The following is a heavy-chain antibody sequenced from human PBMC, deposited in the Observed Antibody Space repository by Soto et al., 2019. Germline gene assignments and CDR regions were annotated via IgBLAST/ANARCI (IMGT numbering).Heavy chain of an antibody. D-gene: IGHD3-22*01. CDR2: IIPIFGTA. CDR3: ARAISDYFYFDY. Sequence: QVQLVQSGTEMKKPGSSVKVSCKASGGTFSNYAISWVRQAPGQGLEWMGGIIPIFGTANYAQKFQGRVTITAGESTSTAYMELSSLRSEDTAVYYCARAISDYFYFDYWGQGTLLTVSS. V-gene: IGHV1-69*01. CDR1: GGTFSNYA. J-gene: IGHJ4*02.